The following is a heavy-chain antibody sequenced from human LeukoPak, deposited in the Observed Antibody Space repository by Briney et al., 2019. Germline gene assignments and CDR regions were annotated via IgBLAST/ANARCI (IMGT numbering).Heavy chain of an antibody. CDR3: ARVLKYQLLLNWFDP. D-gene: IGHD2-2*01. J-gene: IGHJ5*02. CDR2: IYYSGST. V-gene: IGHV4-59*01. CDR1: GGSISSYY. Sequence: SSETLSLTCTVSGGSISSYYWSWIRQPPGKGLEWIGYIYYSGSTNYNPSLKSRVTISVDTSKNQFSLKLSSVTAADTAVYYCARVLKYQLLLNWFDPWGQGTLVTVSS.